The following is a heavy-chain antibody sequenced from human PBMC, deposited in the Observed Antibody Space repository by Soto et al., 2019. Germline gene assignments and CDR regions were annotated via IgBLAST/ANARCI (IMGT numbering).Heavy chain of an antibody. J-gene: IGHJ5*02. CDR2: ISGSGGSGST. D-gene: IGHD6-6*01. V-gene: IGHV3-23*01. CDR3: AKFKKGSLLDCFEP. Sequence: GGYLRLSCSASGFTFSTYAMSWVRQAPGKGLEWVSTISGSGGSGSTYYADSVKGRFTISRDNSKNTLYLQMNNLRAEDTAIYYWAKFKKGSLLDCFEPWCQGTLVTVTS. CDR1: GFTFSTYA.